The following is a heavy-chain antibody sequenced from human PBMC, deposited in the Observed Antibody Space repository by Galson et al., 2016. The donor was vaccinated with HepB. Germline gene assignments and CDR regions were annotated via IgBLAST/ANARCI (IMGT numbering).Heavy chain of an antibody. J-gene: IGHJ3*02. D-gene: IGHD5/OR15-5a*01. V-gene: IGHV2-5*02. Sequence: PALVKPTQTLTLTCTFSGFSLRTSGEGVGWIRQPPGKALEWLALVYWDDYKRYRPSLMSRLTITKYTSKNQVVLTMANIDPLDTGTYYCAHSPTPVSDNFDAFDIWGQGTMVTVSS. CDR3: AHSPTPVSDNFDAFDI. CDR2: VYWDDYK. CDR1: GFSLRTSGEG.